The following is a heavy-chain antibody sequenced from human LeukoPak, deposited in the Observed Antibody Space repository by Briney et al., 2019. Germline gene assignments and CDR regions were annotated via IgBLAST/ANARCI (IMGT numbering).Heavy chain of an antibody. CDR2: ISSSGSTI. D-gene: IGHD3-22*01. Sequence: GSLRPSCETSWITFSNFYKGLIRQAPGEGLGWGSFISSSGSTIYYADSVKGRFTISRDNAKNSLYLQMNSLRAEDTAVYYCARVGYYDSSGYPGDYWGQGTLVTVSS. CDR3: ARVGYYDSSGYPGDY. J-gene: IGHJ4*02. V-gene: IGHV3-11*04. CDR1: WITFSNFY.